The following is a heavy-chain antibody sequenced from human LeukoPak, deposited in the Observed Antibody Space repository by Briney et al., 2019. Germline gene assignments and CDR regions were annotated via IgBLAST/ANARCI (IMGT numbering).Heavy chain of an antibody. Sequence: GGSLRLSCAASGFTFSSYSVNWVRQAPGKGLEWVSSISSSSSYIYYADSVKGRFTISRDNAKNSLYLQMNSLRAEDTAVYYCARGRLAFYYYYMDVWGKGTTVTVSS. V-gene: IGHV3-21*01. J-gene: IGHJ6*03. CDR1: GFTFSSYS. CDR3: ARGRLAFYYYYMDV. CDR2: ISSSSSYI.